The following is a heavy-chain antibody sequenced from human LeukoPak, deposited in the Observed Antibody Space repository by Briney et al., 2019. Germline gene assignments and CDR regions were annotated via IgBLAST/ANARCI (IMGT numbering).Heavy chain of an antibody. V-gene: IGHV1-18*01. D-gene: IGHD6-6*01. Sequence: ASVKVSCKASGYTFTSYGISWVRQAPGQGLEGMGWISAYNGNTNYAQKLRGRVTMTTDTSTSTAYMELRSLRSDDTAVYYCAISSIAARPDLNFDYWGQGTLVTVSS. CDR1: GYTFTSYG. CDR2: ISAYNGNT. CDR3: AISSIAARPDLNFDY. J-gene: IGHJ4*02.